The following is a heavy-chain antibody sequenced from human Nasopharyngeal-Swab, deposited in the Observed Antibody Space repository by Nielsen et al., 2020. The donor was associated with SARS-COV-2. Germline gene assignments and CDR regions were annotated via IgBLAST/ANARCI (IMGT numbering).Heavy chain of an antibody. CDR3: ARGSGYSGSYEDY. CDR1: GFTFRDHA. D-gene: IGHD1-26*01. V-gene: IGHV3-49*04. J-gene: IGHJ4*01. Sequence: GESLKISCTASGFTFRDHAMSWVRQAPGKGLEWIGSIRSKPYGGTTEYAASVKGRFTISRDDSKSIAYLQMNSLKTDDTAVYYCARGSGYSGSYEDYWGQGTLVTVSS. CDR2: IRSKPYGGTT.